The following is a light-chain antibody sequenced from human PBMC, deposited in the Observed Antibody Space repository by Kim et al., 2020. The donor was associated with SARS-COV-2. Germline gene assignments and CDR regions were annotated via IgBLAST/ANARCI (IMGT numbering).Light chain of an antibody. CDR2: AAS. Sequence: SRSVADGVTIPCRASPAIRSYFAWYQQTPGKAPKLLIYAASTLQSGFPSTFRGSGSGTDFTPTFTSLQPEVFATYYCQPLTSYPRSFGQGPKLAI. CDR1: PAIRSY. V-gene: IGKV1-9*01. CDR3: QPLTSYPRS. J-gene: IGKJ2*01.